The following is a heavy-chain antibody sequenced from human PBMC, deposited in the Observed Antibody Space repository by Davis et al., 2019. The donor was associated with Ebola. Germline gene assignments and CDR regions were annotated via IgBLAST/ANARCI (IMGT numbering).Heavy chain of an antibody. CDR3: ARGRGVTLFDY. CDR1: GGTFSSYA. V-gene: IGHV1-69*10. CDR2: IIPILGIA. D-gene: IGHD3-10*01. J-gene: IGHJ4*02. Sequence: SVKVSCKASGGTFSSYAISWVRQAPGQGPEWMGGIIPILGIANYAQKFQGRVTITADKSTSTAYMELSSLRSEDTAVYYCARGRGVTLFDYWGQGTLVTVSS.